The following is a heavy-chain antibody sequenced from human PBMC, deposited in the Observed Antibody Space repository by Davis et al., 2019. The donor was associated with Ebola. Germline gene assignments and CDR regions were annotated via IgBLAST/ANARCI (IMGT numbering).Heavy chain of an antibody. J-gene: IGHJ6*02. V-gene: IGHV3-74*01. CDR2: ITSDGSST. Sequence: GESLNTSCAASGFTFSSYWMHWVRQAPGKGLVWVPRITSDGSSTSYADSVKGRFTISRDTAKNTLYLQMNSLRAEDTAVYYCARAGVVPAAIRSWGMDVWGQGTTVTVSS. D-gene: IGHD2-2*02. CDR1: GFTFSSYW. CDR3: ARAGVVPAAIRSWGMDV.